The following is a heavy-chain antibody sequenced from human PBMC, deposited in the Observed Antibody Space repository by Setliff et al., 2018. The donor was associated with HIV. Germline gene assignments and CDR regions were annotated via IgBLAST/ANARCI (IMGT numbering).Heavy chain of an antibody. Sequence: SETMSLTCTVAGGSISSYYWSWIRQPPGNGLEWIGYIYYSGRTNYNPSLKSRVTISVDTSKNQCSLDLSSVTAADTAVYYCARASPGPQYNYYGMDVWGKGTTVTVSS. V-gene: IGHV4-59*01. CDR2: IYYSGRT. CDR3: ARASPGPQYNYYGMDV. J-gene: IGHJ6*04. CDR1: GGSISSYY.